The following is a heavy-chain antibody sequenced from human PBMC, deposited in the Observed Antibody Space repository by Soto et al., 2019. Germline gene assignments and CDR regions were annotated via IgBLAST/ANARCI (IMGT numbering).Heavy chain of an antibody. J-gene: IGHJ4*02. CDR3: KHRRAFYWVLYEDY. Sequence: QITLKESGPTLVRPTQTLTLTCSFSGFSLNTSGLGVAWVRQSPGKALEWLAFIDSRDDKLYSPSLKTRLTITQDTSNYHVVRTLTNLDPGDTCTYFCKHRRAFYWVLYEDYRGQGTLIT. CDR1: GFSLNTSGLG. V-gene: IGHV2-5*01. CDR2: IDSRDDK. D-gene: IGHD3-16*01.